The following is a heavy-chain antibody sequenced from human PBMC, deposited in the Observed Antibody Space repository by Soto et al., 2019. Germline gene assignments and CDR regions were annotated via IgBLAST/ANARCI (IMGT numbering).Heavy chain of an antibody. CDR3: ARGTGSGSFLIDY. CDR2: IWFDGSYE. D-gene: IGHD3-10*01. J-gene: IGHJ4*02. V-gene: IGHV3-33*01. CDR1: GFILSNYA. Sequence: HVQLVESGGGVVQPGRSLRLSCEASGFILSNYAMHWVRQAPGQGLEWVALIWFDGSYENYAESVKGRFTISRDNSKNTLYFQMNSLRVEDTAAYFCARGTGSGSFLIDYWGQGTLVTVSS.